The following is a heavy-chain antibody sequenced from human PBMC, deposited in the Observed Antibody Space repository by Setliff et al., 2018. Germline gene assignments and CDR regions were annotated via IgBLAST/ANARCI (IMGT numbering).Heavy chain of an antibody. Sequence: GGSLRLSCAASGFNFFSYAMHWVRQAPGKGLEYVSAISSSGGRLSYANSVKGRFTISRDNTRNSLYLRMNSLRVEDTAVYYCARALRGSNIDLWGQGTLVTVSS. CDR2: ISSSGGRL. D-gene: IGHD2-15*01. J-gene: IGHJ5*02. V-gene: IGHV3-64*01. CDR1: GFNFFSYA. CDR3: ARALRGSNIDL.